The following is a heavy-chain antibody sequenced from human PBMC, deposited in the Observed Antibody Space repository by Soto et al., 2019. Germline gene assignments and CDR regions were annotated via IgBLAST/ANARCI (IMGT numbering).Heavy chain of an antibody. D-gene: IGHD2-15*01. CDR3: AREVVVVVAAPYYYGMDV. CDR2: INPNSGGT. CDR1: GYTFTGYY. Sequence: ASVKVSFKAAGYTFTGYYMHWLRRAPGQDLEWMGWINPNSGGTNYAQKFQGRVTMTRDTSISTAYMELSRLRSDDTAVYYCAREVVVVVAAPYYYGMDVWGQGTTVTVSS. J-gene: IGHJ6*02. V-gene: IGHV1-2*02.